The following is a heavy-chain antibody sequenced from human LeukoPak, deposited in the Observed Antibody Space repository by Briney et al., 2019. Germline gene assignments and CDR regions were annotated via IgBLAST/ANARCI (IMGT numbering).Heavy chain of an antibody. V-gene: IGHV3-74*01. CDR1: GFTFSNYW. CDR2: INSDGINT. CDR3: ARDLRAGGTWSYGVYFDL. D-gene: IGHD4-17*01. J-gene: IGHJ2*01. Sequence: PGGSLRLSCAASGFTFSNYWMHWVRQAPGKGLVWVSRINSDGINTSYADSVKGRFTISRDNAKNTLNLQMNSLRAEDTAVYYCARDLRAGGTWSYGVYFDLWGRGTLVTVSS.